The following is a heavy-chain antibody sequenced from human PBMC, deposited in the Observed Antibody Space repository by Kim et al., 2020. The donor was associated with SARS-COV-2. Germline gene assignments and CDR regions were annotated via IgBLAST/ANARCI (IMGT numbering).Heavy chain of an antibody. Sequence: GGSLRLSCEASGFTLSNYWMNWVRQGPEKGLVWVSRSNSDGSVTHYADSVNGRFTISRDNAKNTLFLQLNSLGGEDTAIYYCVRGRFKQGFDPWGDRTLVT. D-gene: IGHD3-16*01. J-gene: IGHJ5*02. CDR1: GFTLSNYW. CDR2: SNSDGSVT. V-gene: IGHV3-74*01. CDR3: VRGRFKQGFDP.